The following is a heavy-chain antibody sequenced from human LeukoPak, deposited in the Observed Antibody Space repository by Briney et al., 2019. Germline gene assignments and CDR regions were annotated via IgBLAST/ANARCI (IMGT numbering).Heavy chain of an antibody. CDR3: ARDSYYDSSGLDY. J-gene: IGHJ4*02. Sequence: SETLSLTCAVSGGSISSGGYSWSWIRQPPGKGLEWIGYIYHSGSTYYNPSLKSRVTISVDRSKNQFSLKLSSVTAADTAVYYCARDSYYDSSGLDYWGQGTLVTVSS. CDR1: GGSISSGGYS. V-gene: IGHV4-30-2*01. CDR2: IYHSGST. D-gene: IGHD3-22*01.